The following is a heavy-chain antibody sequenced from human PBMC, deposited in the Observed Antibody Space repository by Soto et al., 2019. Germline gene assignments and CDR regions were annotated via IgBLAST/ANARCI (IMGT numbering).Heavy chain of an antibody. CDR3: ARGIAAAVDY. CDR1: GGSISSYY. J-gene: IGHJ4*02. Sequence: SETLSLTCTVSGGSISSYYWSWIRQPPGKGLEWIGYIYYSGSTNYNPSLKSRVTISVDTSKNQFSLKLSSVTAADTAVYYCARGIAAAVDYWGQGTLVTVSS. V-gene: IGHV4-59*01. CDR2: IYYSGST. D-gene: IGHD6-13*01.